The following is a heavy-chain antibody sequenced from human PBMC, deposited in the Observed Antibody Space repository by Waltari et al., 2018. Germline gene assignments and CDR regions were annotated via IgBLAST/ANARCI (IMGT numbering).Heavy chain of an antibody. J-gene: IGHJ4*02. Sequence: QVQLVQSGAEVKKPGASVKVACTTSGDPFTSYYMHWVRQAPGQGLEWMGWINTRNGGTNYAQKYQGRVTMTRDTSISTAYMELSRLISNDTAVYYCARTYQSGSYSDYWGQGTPVTVSS. CDR3: ARTYQSGSYSDY. V-gene: IGHV1-2*02. CDR1: GDPFTSYY. CDR2: INTRNGGT. D-gene: IGHD1-26*01.